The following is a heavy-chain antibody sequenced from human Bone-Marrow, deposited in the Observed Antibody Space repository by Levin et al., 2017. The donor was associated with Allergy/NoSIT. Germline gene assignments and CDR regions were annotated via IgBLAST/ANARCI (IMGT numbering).Heavy chain of an antibody. J-gene: IGHJ3*02. D-gene: IGHD6-19*01. CDR2: IIPILGIA. Sequence: SVKVSCKASGGTFSSYTISWVRQAPGQGLEWMGRIIPILGIANYAQKFQGRVTITADKSTSTAYMELSSLRSEDTAVYYCARVGAVARGAFDIWGQGTMVTVSS. CDR1: GGTFSSYT. V-gene: IGHV1-69*02. CDR3: ARVGAVARGAFDI.